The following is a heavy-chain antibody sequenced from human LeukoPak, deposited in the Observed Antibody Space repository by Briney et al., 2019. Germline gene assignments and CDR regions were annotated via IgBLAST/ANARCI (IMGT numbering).Heavy chain of an antibody. J-gene: IGHJ4*02. CDR3: ARDLSRYSYGRDTYFDY. V-gene: IGHV3-48*01. Sequence: GGSLRLSCAASGFTFSSYSMNWVRQAPGKGLEWVSYISSSSSTIYYADSVKGRFTISRDNAKNSLYLQMNSLRAEDTAVYYCARDLSRYSYGRDTYFDYWGQGTLVTVSS. D-gene: IGHD5-18*01. CDR2: ISSSSSTI. CDR1: GFTFSSYS.